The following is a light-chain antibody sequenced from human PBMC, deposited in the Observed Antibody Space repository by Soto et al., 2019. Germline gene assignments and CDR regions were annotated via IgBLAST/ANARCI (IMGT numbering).Light chain of an antibody. CDR1: QDISNC. Sequence: TQMTQSPSALSASIGDRVTITCQASQDISNCLNWYQQKPVKAPQLLIYDASKLDTGVPLRFTGRGSGPDFSLTISSLQLEDISTFSCQQYDSLHFTFGQGTHLEIK. CDR2: DAS. CDR3: QQYDSLHFT. J-gene: IGKJ2*01. V-gene: IGKV1-33*01.